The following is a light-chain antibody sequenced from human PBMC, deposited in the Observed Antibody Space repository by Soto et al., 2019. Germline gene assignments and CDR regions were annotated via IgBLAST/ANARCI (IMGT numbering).Light chain of an antibody. CDR1: QSVSSSY. Sequence: EIVLTQSPGTLSLSPGERATISCRASQSVSSSYLAWYQQKAGQAPRLLIYAASRRATGIPDRFSGSGSGTDFTLTISRLEPEDFALYYCQQYDKSVLTFGGGTKVEIK. J-gene: IGKJ4*01. CDR2: AAS. V-gene: IGKV3-20*01. CDR3: QQYDKSVLT.